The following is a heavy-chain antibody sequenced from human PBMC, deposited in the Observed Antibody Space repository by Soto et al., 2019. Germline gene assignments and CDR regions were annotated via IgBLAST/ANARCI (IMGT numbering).Heavy chain of an antibody. Sequence: SVKVSCKASGGTFSSYTINWVRQAPGQGLEWMGGIIPIFGTTNYAKKFQGRVTITADESTSTAYMELSSLRSEDTAVYYCARYALSGNNSVWYMFDPWAQATLVTVS. CDR1: GGTFSSYT. V-gene: IGHV1-69*13. CDR2: IIPIFGTT. CDR3: ARYALSGNNSVWYMFDP. D-gene: IGHD6-19*01. J-gene: IGHJ5*02.